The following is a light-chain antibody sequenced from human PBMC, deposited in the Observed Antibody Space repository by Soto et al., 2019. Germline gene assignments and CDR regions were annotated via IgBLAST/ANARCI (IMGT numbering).Light chain of an antibody. J-gene: IGLJ1*01. CDR1: SSDVGGYNY. CDR3: GSYTSSSTYA. V-gene: IGLV2-14*01. Sequence: QSALTQPASVSGSPGQSITISCTGTSSDVGGYNYVSWYQQHPGKAPKLMIYEVSNRPSGVSNRFSGSKSGNTASLTISGLQAEDEADYYCGSYTSSSTYAFGTGTKVTVL. CDR2: EVS.